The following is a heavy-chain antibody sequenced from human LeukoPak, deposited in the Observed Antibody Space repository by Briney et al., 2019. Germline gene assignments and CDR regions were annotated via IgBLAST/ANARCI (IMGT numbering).Heavy chain of an antibody. D-gene: IGHD1-26*01. CDR2: ISGSGGST. V-gene: IGHV3-23*01. CDR3: ANNYLGSSSLDY. J-gene: IGHJ4*02. Sequence: GGSLRLSCAASGFTFSSYAMSWVRQAPGKGLEWVSAISGSGGSTYYTDSVKGRFTISRDNSKNTLYLQMNSLRAEDTAVYYCANNYLGSSSLDYWGQGTLVTVSS. CDR1: GFTFSSYA.